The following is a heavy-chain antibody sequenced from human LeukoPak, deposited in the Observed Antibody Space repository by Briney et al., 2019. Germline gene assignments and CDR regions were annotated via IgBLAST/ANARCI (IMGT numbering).Heavy chain of an antibody. CDR2: ISYDGSNK. CDR3: ARGLVLDY. J-gene: IGHJ4*02. V-gene: IGHV3-30*03. CDR1: GFTFSSYG. D-gene: IGHD6-19*01. Sequence: QPGRSLRLSCAASGFTFSSYGMHWVRQAPGKGLEWVAVISYDGSNKYYADSVKGRFTISRDNSKNTLYLQMNSLRGEDTAVYYCARGLVLDYWGQGTLVTVSS.